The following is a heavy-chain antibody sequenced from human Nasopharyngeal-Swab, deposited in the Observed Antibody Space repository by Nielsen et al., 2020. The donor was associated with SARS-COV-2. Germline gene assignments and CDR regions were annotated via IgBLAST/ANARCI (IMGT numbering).Heavy chain of an antibody. J-gene: IGHJ4*02. V-gene: IGHV2-5*02. D-gene: IGHD1-7*01. CDR3: AHSSGGDWNYPTLDY. Sequence: WIRQPPGKALERLALIYWDDDKRYSPSLKSRLTITKDTSKNQVVLTMTNMDPVDTATYYCAHSSGGDWNYPTLDYWGQGTLVTVSS. CDR2: IYWDDDK.